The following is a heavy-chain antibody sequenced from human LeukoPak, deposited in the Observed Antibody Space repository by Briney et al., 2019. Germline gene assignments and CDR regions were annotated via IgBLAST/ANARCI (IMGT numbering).Heavy chain of an antibody. J-gene: IGHJ6*03. Sequence: GASVKVSCKASGYTFTSYDINWVRQATGQGLEWMGWMSPNSGNTGYAQKFQGRVTITRNTSISTAYMELSSLRSEDTAVYYCARVPAASRQRYKVVKYYYYMDVWGKGTTVTVSS. CDR3: ARVPAASRQRYKVVKYYYYMDV. V-gene: IGHV1-8*03. D-gene: IGHD2-2*01. CDR1: GYTFTSYD. CDR2: MSPNSGNT.